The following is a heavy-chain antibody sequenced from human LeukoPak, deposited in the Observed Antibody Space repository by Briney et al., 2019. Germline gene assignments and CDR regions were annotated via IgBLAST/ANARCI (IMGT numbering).Heavy chain of an antibody. J-gene: IGHJ4*02. V-gene: IGHV1-69*05. CDR2: IIPIFGTA. CDR3: AREPASFDDYGDFDY. D-gene: IGHD4-17*01. Sequence: SVKVSCKASRGTFSSYAISWVRQAPGQGLEWMGRIIPIFGTANYAQKFQGRVTITTDESTSTAYMELSSLRSEDTAVYYCAREPASFDDYGDFDYWGQGTLVTVSS. CDR1: RGTFSSYA.